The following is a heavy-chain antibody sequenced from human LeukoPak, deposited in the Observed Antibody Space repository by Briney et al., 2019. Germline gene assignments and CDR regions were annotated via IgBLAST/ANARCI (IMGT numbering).Heavy chain of an antibody. CDR3: ARDNNYGMDV. V-gene: IGHV3-74*01. CDR1: GFTFSNYW. CDR2: INSDGRST. J-gene: IGHJ6*02. Sequence: GGSLRLSCAASGFTFSNYWIHRVRQAPGKGLVWVSHINSDGRSTNYADSVMGRFTISRDNAKNTLYLQMNSLRGEDTAVYYCARDNNYGMDVWGQGTPVTVSS.